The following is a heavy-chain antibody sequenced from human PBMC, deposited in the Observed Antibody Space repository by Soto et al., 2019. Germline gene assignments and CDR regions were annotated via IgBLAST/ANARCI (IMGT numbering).Heavy chain of an antibody. Sequence: QVQLVQSGAEVKKPGSSVKVSCKASGDTFSSYAISWVRQAPGQGFVWMGLIIPILGTAKHAQRLQGRVTITADESTSTVYMELSSLRSEDTAVYYCARGAGIFGVVAFDQWGQGTLVTVSS. V-gene: IGHV1-69*01. CDR2: IIPILGTA. CDR1: GDTFSSYA. J-gene: IGHJ4*02. D-gene: IGHD3-3*01. CDR3: ARGAGIFGVVAFDQ.